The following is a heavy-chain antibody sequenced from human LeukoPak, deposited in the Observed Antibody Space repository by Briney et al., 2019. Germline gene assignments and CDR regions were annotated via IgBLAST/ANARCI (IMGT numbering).Heavy chain of an antibody. CDR1: GFTFSSYG. Sequence: GGSLRLSCAASGFTFSSYGMHWVRQAPGKGLEWVAFIRYDGSNKYYADSVRGRFTISRDNSKSTLYLQMNGLRAEDTAIFYCAKSLFTSATGTGRAFHIWGQGTRVTVSS. D-gene: IGHD1-1*01. CDR2: IRYDGSNK. V-gene: IGHV3-30*02. CDR3: AKSLFTSATGTGRAFHI. J-gene: IGHJ3*02.